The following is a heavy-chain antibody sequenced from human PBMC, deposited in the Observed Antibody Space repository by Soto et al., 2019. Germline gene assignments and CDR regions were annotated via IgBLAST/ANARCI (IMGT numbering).Heavy chain of an antibody. CDR2: ISGRGGST. D-gene: IGHD2-15*01. J-gene: IGHJ5*02. V-gene: IGHV3-23*01. CDR1: GFTFSSYA. Sequence: EVQLLESGGGLVQPGGSLRLSCAASGFTFSSYAMSWVRQAQGKGLEWVSAISGRGGSTYYADSVKGRFTISRDNSKNTLYLQMNSLRAEDTAVYYCAKDCRGGSCYANWFDPWGQGTLVTVSS. CDR3: AKDCRGGSCYANWFDP.